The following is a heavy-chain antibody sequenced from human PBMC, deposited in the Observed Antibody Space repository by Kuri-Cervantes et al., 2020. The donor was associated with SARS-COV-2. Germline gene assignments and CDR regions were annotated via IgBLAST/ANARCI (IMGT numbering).Heavy chain of an antibody. CDR2: ISYDGSNK. Sequence: GESLKISCAASGFTFSSYAMHWVRQAPGKGLEWVAVISYDGSNKYYADSVKGRFTISRDNSKNTLYLQMNSLRAEDTAVYYCARADGITMIVETRPTDYWGQGTRVT. D-gene: IGHD3-22*01. CDR3: ARADGITMIVETRPTDY. CDR1: GFTFSSYA. V-gene: IGHV3-30*04. J-gene: IGHJ4*02.